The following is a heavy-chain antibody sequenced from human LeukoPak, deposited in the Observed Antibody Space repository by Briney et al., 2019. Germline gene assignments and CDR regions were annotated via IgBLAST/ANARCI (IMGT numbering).Heavy chain of an antibody. CDR1: GFTLRGYG. J-gene: IGHJ4*02. V-gene: IGHV3-30*02. CDR3: AREKASTTGTTDYDY. Sequence: PGGSLRLSCAASGFTLRGYGMHWVRQAPGKGLEWVAFIRYDGSDKSYADSVKGRFTISRDNAKNSLFLQMNSLRAGDTAVYYCAREKASTTGTTDYDYWGQGTLVTVSS. D-gene: IGHD1-1*01. CDR2: IRYDGSDK.